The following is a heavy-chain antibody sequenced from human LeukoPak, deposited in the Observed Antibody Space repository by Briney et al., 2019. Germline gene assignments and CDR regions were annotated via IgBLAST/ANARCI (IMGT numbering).Heavy chain of an antibody. CDR1: GGSISSSSYY. CDR3: ASDYYDSSGYSPFHS. D-gene: IGHD3-22*01. CDR2: IYYSGST. V-gene: IGHV4-39*01. Sequence: SETLSLTCTVSGGSISSSSYYWGWIRQPPGKGLEWIGSIYYSGSTYYNPSLKSRVTISVDTSKNQFSLKLSSVTAADTAVYYCASDYYDSSGYSPFHSWGQGTLVTVSS. J-gene: IGHJ4*02.